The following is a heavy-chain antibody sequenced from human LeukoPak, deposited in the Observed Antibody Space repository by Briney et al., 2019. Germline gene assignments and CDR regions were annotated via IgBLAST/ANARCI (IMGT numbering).Heavy chain of an antibody. D-gene: IGHD3-10*01. CDR3: ARALSPYYYGSGSYYGGY. CDR2: ISAYNGNT. V-gene: IGHV1-18*01. CDR1: GYTFTSYG. Sequence: ASVKVSCKASGYTFTSYGISWVRQAPGQGLEWMGWISAYNGNTNYAQKLQGRVTMTTDTSTSTAYMELRSLRSDDTAVYYCARALSPYYYGSGSYYGGYWGQGTLVTVSS. J-gene: IGHJ4*02.